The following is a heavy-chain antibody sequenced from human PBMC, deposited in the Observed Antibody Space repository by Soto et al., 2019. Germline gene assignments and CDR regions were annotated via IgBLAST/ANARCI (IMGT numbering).Heavy chain of an antibody. CDR2: IYPDDSDT. Sequence: PGESLKISCKGSGYSFPKYYIGWVRQMPGKDLEWMAIIYPDDSDTRYSPSFQGQVTISADKSISTAYLQWSSLKASDTAMYYCARHEGNWAAPKGIWGQGTLVTAPQ. CDR1: GYSFPKYY. V-gene: IGHV5-51*01. CDR3: ARHEGNWAAPKGI. D-gene: IGHD6-6*01. J-gene: IGHJ4*02.